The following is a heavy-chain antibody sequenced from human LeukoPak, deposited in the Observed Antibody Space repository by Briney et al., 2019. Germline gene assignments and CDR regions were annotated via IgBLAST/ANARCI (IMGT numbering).Heavy chain of an antibody. D-gene: IGHD2-2*01. CDR2: ISGSGGST. J-gene: IGHJ6*02. Sequence: PGGSLRLSCAASGFTFTNYAMSWVRQAPGKGLEWVSAISGSGGSTYYADSVKGRFTISRDNSKNTLYLQMNSLRAEDTAVHYCAKDVRYCSSTPCYFSGMDVWGQGTTVTVSS. V-gene: IGHV3-23*01. CDR1: GFTFTNYA. CDR3: AKDVRYCSSTPCYFSGMDV.